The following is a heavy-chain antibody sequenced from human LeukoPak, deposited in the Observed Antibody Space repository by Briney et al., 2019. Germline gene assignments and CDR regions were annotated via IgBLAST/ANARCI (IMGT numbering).Heavy chain of an antibody. Sequence: GGSLRLSCAASGFTFGTYAMSWVRQAPGRGLEWVSAINGGGDYKNYADSVKGRFTVSRDNSKNTVSLQMNTLRAEDTAMYYCARSYSDDWYYFGLWGQGTLVTVSS. D-gene: IGHD3-9*01. J-gene: IGHJ4*02. CDR3: ARSYSDDWYYFGL. CDR1: GFTFGTYA. V-gene: IGHV3-23*01. CDR2: INGGGDYK.